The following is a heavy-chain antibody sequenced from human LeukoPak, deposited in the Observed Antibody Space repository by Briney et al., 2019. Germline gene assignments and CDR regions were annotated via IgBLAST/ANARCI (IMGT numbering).Heavy chain of an antibody. CDR2: IYPGDSDT. CDR3: ARTYYYDSSGYYYPYYFDY. D-gene: IGHD3-22*01. CDR1: GYSFTSYW. J-gene: IGHJ4*02. Sequence: GESLKTSCKGSGYSFTSYWIAWVRQMPGKGLEWMGIIYPGDSDTRYSPSFQGQVTISADKSISTAYLQWSSLKASDTAMYYCARTYYYDSSGYYYPYYFDYWGQGTLVTVSS. V-gene: IGHV5-51*01.